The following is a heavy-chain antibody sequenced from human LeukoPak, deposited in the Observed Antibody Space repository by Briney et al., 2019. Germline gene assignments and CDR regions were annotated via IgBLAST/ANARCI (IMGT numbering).Heavy chain of an antibody. CDR1: GFTVSSNY. CDR3: ARDRTYYYDSSGYLNWFDP. CDR2: ISSSSYI. V-gene: IGHV3-69-1*01. Sequence: GGSLRLSCAASGFTVSSNYMSWVRQAPGKGLEWVSSISSSSYIYYADSVKGRFTISRDNAKNSLYLQMNSLRAEDTAVYYCARDRTYYYDSSGYLNWFDPWGQGTLVTVSS. D-gene: IGHD3-22*01. J-gene: IGHJ5*02.